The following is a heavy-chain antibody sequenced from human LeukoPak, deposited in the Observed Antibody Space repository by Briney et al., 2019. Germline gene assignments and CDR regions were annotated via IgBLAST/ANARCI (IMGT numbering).Heavy chain of an antibody. CDR3: ARYSYVTYYYYYMDV. V-gene: IGHV3-20*04. D-gene: IGHD5-18*01. J-gene: IGHJ6*03. CDR1: GFTFDDYG. CDR2: INWNGGST. Sequence: GSLRLSCAASGFTFDDYGMSWVRQAPGKGLEWVSGINWNGGSTGYADSVRGRFTISRDNAKNSLYLQMNSLRAEDTALYYCARYSYVTYYYYYMDVWGKGTTVTVSS.